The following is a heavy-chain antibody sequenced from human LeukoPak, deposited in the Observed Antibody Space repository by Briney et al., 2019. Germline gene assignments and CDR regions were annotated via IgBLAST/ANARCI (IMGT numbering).Heavy chain of an antibody. CDR1: GFSLMSTD. V-gene: IGHV3-48*01. J-gene: IGHJ4*02. D-gene: IGHD5-18*01. CDR3: TSYSYSGNY. Sequence: PGGSLRLSCAVSGFSLMSTDMHWVRQAPGEGLEWISYIGKTFSTAYYADSVRGRFTISTDNAQNSLYLQMNSLRAEDTAVYYCTSYSYSGNYWGQGTPVTVSS. CDR2: IGKTFSTA.